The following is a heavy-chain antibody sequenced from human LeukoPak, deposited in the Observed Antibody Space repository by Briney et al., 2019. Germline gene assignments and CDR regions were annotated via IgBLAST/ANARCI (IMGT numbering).Heavy chain of an antibody. D-gene: IGHD4-23*01. CDR2: ISSSGNTI. CDR3: TRDGGGNSRSYFQH. CDR1: GFTVSSYE. V-gene: IGHV3-48*03. Sequence: GGSLRLSCAVSGFTVSSYEMNWVRQAPGKGLEWVSYISSSGNTIFYADSVKGRFTISRDNAKNSLYLQMDSLKTEDTAVYYCTRDGGGNSRSYFQHWGQGTLVTVSS. J-gene: IGHJ1*01.